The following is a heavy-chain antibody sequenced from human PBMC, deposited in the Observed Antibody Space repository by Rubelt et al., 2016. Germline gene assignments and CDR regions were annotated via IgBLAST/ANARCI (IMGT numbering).Heavy chain of an antibody. J-gene: IGHJ4*02. Sequence: QVQLQQWGAGLLKPSETLSLTCAVYGGSFSGYYWSWIRQPPGKGLEWIGEINHSGSTNYNPSLKSRVTISGDTSESQVSLRLGSLTAAETAVYYCWGGFGELLNPYYIGYWGQGALVTVSS. CDR2: INHSGST. CDR3: WGGFGELLNPYYIGY. D-gene: IGHD3-10*01. V-gene: IGHV4-34*01. CDR1: GGSFSGYY.